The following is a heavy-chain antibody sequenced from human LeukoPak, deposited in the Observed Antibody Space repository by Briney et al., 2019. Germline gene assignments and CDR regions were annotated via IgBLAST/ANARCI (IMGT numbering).Heavy chain of an antibody. J-gene: IGHJ6*03. CDR1: GFTFSSYA. D-gene: IGHD1-1*01. CDR2: MSGSGGST. Sequence: GGSLRLSCAASGFTFSSYAMTWVRQAPGKGLEWVSFMSGSGGSTYYADSMKGRFTVSRDNSKNTLYLQMNSLRAEDTAVYYCAKGGGTTNYYYYYMDVWGKGTTVTVSS. CDR3: AKGGGTTNYYYYYMDV. V-gene: IGHV3-23*01.